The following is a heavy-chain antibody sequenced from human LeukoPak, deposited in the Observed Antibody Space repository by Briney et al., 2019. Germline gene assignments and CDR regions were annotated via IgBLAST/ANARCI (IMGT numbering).Heavy chain of an antibody. J-gene: IGHJ4*02. V-gene: IGHV3-11*01. CDR1: GSTFSDYY. D-gene: IGHD2-15*01. CDR2: ISSIGSTI. CDR3: ARDFGYCSGGSCYNPLLFDY. Sequence: GGPRRLSCAASGSTFSDYYMTGFGQAPGKGLDWVSYISSIGSTIYNPHSIKGRSTISRDNAKNPLYLQMNTLRAEDTAVYYCARDFGYCSGGSCYNPLLFDYWGQGSLVTVSS.